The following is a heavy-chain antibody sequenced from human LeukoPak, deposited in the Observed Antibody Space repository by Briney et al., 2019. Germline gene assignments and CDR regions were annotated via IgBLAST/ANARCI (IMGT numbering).Heavy chain of an antibody. CDR1: GGSFSGYY. D-gene: IGHD2-15*01. V-gene: IGHV4-34*01. Sequence: PSETLSLTCAVYGGSFSGYYWSWIRQPPGKGLEWIGEINHSGSTNYNPSLKSRVTISVDTSKNQFSLKLNSVTAADTAVYYCARAPREIAPSDPWGQGTLVTVSS. CDR3: ARAPREIAPSDP. J-gene: IGHJ5*02. CDR2: INHSGST.